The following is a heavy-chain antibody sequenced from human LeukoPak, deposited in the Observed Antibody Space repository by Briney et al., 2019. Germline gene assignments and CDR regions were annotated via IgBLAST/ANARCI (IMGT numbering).Heavy chain of an antibody. Sequence: GESLQISCKGSGYSFTNYWIGWVRQMPGKGLKWMGIIYPGDSDARYSPSFQGQVTISADKSISTAYLQWSSLKASDTAMYYCARQARYSGSLRIWGQGTMVTVSS. J-gene: IGHJ3*02. CDR1: GYSFTNYW. CDR3: ARQARYSGSLRI. D-gene: IGHD1-26*01. V-gene: IGHV5-51*01. CDR2: IYPGDSDA.